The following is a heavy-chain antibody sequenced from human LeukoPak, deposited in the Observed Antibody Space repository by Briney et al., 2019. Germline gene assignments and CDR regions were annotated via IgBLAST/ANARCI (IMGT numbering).Heavy chain of an antibody. D-gene: IGHD6-19*01. J-gene: IGHJ4*02. V-gene: IGHV1-18*01. CDR1: GYTFTSYG. Sequence: ASVKVSCKASGYTFTSYGVSWVRQAPGQGLEWMGWISAYNGDTNYAQKLQGRVTMTTDTSTSTAYMELRSLRSDDAAVYYCVRALRSSGSPGADYWGQGTLVTVSS. CDR2: ISAYNGDT. CDR3: VRALRSSGSPGADY.